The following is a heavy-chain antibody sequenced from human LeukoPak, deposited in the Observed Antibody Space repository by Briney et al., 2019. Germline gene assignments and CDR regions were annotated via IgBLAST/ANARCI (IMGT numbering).Heavy chain of an antibody. V-gene: IGHV5-51*01. CDR3: ARRDGSGWGSFDY. J-gene: IGHJ4*02. Sequence: GESLKISCKGPGYSFTSYWIGWVRQMPGKGLEWMGIIYPGDSDIRDSPSFQGQVTISADKSTSTAYLQWSTLKASDTAMYYCARRDGSGWGSFDYWGQGTLVTVSS. CDR1: GYSFTSYW. D-gene: IGHD6-19*01. CDR2: IYPGDSDI.